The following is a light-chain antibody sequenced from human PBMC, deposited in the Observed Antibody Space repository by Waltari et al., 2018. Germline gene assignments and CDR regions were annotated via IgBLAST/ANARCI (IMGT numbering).Light chain of an antibody. V-gene: IGLV8-61*01. CDR2: GTT. J-gene: IGLJ3*02. CDR3: ALSMGSGIWV. Sequence: QTVVTQEPSLSVSPGGTVTLTCCLSSGSVSAAHYPYWFQQAPGKAPRTLPFGTTTRSAGVPHRFSGSILDNKAALTITGAQAGDECDYYCALSMGSGIWVFGGGTKLTVL. CDR1: SGSVSAAHY.